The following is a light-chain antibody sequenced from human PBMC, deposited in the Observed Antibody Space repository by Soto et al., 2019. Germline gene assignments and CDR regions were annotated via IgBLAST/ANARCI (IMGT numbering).Light chain of an antibody. CDR1: QSVSSIN. J-gene: IGKJ3*01. CDR2: GAS. CDR3: QQYGSSPFT. Sequence: EIVLTQSPGTLSLSPGERATLSCRASQSVSSINLAWYQQKPGQAPRLLIHGASSRATGIPDRFSGSGSGTDFTLTISRLEPEDVAVYSCQQYGSSPFTVGPGTKVDIK. V-gene: IGKV3-20*01.